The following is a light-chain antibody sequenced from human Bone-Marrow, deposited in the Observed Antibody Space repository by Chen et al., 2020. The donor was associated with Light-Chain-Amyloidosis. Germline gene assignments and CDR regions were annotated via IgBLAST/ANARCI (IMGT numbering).Light chain of an antibody. CDR2: WAS. CDR1: QSVLYSSNNKNY. CDR3: QQYYSTPPTYT. V-gene: IGKV4-1*01. Sequence: DIVMTQSPDSLAVSLGERAPINCKSSQSVLYSSNNKNYLAWYQQKPGQPPKLLIYWASTRESGVPDRFSGSGSGTDFTLTISSLQAEDVAVYYCQQYYSTPPTYTFGQGTKLEIK. J-gene: IGKJ2*01.